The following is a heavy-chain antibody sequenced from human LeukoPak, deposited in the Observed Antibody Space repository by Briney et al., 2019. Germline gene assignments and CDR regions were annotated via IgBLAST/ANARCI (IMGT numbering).Heavy chain of an antibody. V-gene: IGHV4-39*01. J-gene: IGHJ4*02. CDR3: ARGWYSDSSGYYYQTWDY. D-gene: IGHD3-22*01. Sequence: SETLSLACTVSGGSISGSSYYWGWIRQPPGKGLEWIGSIYYSGSTYYNPSLKSRVTISVDTSKNQFSLKLSSVTAADTAVYYCARGWYSDSSGYYYQTWDYWGQGTLVTVSS. CDR1: GGSISGSSYY. CDR2: IYYSGST.